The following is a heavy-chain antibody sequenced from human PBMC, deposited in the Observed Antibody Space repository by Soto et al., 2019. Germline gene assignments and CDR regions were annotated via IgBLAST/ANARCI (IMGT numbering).Heavy chain of an antibody. Sequence: GGSLRLSCAASGFTFSSYAMSWVRQAPGKGREWVSAISGSGGSTYYADSGKGRFTITRDNSKNTLYLQMNSLRAEDTAVYYCAKSAYFDWLLYYWGQGTLVTVSS. V-gene: IGHV3-23*01. CDR3: AKSAYFDWLLYY. J-gene: IGHJ4*02. CDR2: ISGSGGST. D-gene: IGHD3-9*01. CDR1: GFTFSSYA.